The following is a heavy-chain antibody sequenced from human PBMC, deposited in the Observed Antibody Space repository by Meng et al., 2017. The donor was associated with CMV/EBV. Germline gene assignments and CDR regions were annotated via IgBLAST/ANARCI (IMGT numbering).Heavy chain of an antibody. CDR2: INWNGGST. J-gene: IGHJ4*02. CDR1: GFTFSSYE. CDR3: ARAQSGSYAPTPFDY. V-gene: IGHV3-20*04. D-gene: IGHD1-26*01. Sequence: GGSLRLSCAASGFTFSSYEMNWVHQAPGKGLEWVSGINWNGGSTGYADSVKGRFTISRDNAKNSLYLQMNSLRAEDTALYYCARAQSGSYAPTPFDYWGQGTLVTVSS.